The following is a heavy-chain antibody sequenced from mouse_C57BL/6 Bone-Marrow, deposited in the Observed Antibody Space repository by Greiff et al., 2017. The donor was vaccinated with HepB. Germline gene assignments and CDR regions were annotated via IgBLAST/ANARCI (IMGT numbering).Heavy chain of an antibody. Sequence: DVKLVESGGDLVKPGGSLKLSCAASGFTFSSYGMSWVRQTPDKRLEWVATISSGGSYTYYPDSVKGRFTISRDNAKNTLYLQMSSLKSEDTAMYDCARRGIYYDYEGEGDAMDYWGQGTSVTVSS. J-gene: IGHJ4*01. V-gene: IGHV5-6*02. CDR1: GFTFSSYG. CDR2: ISSGGSYT. D-gene: IGHD2-4*01. CDR3: ARRGIYYDYEGEGDAMDY.